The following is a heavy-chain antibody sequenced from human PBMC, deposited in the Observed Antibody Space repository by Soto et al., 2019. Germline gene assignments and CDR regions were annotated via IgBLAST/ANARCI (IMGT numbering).Heavy chain of an antibody. CDR3: ARPYDSSGYYYVGDAFDI. J-gene: IGHJ3*02. Sequence: GGSLRLSCAASGFTFSSYSMNWVRQAPGKXLEWVSSISSSSSYIYYADSVKGRFTISRDNAKNSLYLQMNSLRAEDTAVYYCARPYDSSGYYYVGDAFDIWGQGSMVTVSS. V-gene: IGHV3-21*01. CDR1: GFTFSSYS. CDR2: ISSSSSYI. D-gene: IGHD3-22*01.